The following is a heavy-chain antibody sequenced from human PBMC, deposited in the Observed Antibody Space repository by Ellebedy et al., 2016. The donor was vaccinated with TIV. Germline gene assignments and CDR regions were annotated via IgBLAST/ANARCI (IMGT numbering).Heavy chain of an antibody. CDR2: MNGDGNER. D-gene: IGHD1-1*01. J-gene: IGHJ4*02. CDR3: TKDGSGTMNF. CDR1: GFTFSTSW. V-gene: IGHV3-7*01. Sequence: PGGSLRLSCAVSGFTFSTSWMSWVRQAPGQGLEWVAIMNGDGNERYYVDSVEGRFTISRDNTRNSLYLQMNSLRADDTAVYYCTKDGSGTMNFWGQGTLVTVSS.